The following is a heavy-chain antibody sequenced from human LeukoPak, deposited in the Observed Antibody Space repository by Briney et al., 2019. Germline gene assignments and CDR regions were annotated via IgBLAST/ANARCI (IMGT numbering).Heavy chain of an antibody. CDR1: GFTFSSYA. CDR3: ARDEGIAVAVELDY. CDR2: ISYDGSNK. Sequence: GGSLRLSCAASGFTFSSYAMHWVRQAPGKGLEWVAVISYDGSNKYYADSVKGRFTISRDNSKNTLYLQMNSLRAGDTAVYYCARDEGIAVAVELDYWGQGTLVTVSS. D-gene: IGHD6-19*01. J-gene: IGHJ4*02. V-gene: IGHV3-30-3*01.